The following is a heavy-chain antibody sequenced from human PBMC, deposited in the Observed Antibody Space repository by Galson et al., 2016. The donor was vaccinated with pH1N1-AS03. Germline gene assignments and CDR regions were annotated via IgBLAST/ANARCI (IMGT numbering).Heavy chain of an antibody. D-gene: IGHD2-15*01. CDR3: ARSQYPGTPRGGLDV. CDR1: GFTFSSYA. Sequence: SLRLSCAASGFTFSSYAVHWVRQAPGKGLEWVATIWFDDLKKFYADSVRGRFTISRDDTRDTLYLQMDSLTVDDTAVYYCARSQYPGTPRGGLDVWGQGTTVTVSS. CDR2: IWFDDLKK. J-gene: IGHJ6*02. V-gene: IGHV3-33*01.